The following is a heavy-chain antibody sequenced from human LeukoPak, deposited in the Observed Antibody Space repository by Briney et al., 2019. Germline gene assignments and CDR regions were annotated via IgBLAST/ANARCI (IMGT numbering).Heavy chain of an antibody. Sequence: SETLSLTCTVSGGSISSSNYYWGWIRQPPGKGLEWIGSTYYSGSTSYNPSLKSRVTISVDTSKNQFSLKVSSVTAADTAVYYCARNFSSGWFDYWGQGTLVTVSS. CDR3: ARNFSSGWFDY. CDR1: GGSISSSNYY. D-gene: IGHD6-19*01. CDR2: TYYSGST. J-gene: IGHJ4*02. V-gene: IGHV4-39*07.